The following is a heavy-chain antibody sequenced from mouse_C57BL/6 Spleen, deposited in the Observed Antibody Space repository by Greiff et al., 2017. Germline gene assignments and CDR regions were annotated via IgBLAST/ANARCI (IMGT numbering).Heavy chain of an antibody. V-gene: IGHV1-82*01. CDR3: ARERFAGNYFDY. CDR2: IYPGDGDT. CDR1: GYAFSSSW. Sequence: QVQLQQSGPELVKPGASVKISCKASGYAFSSSWMNWVKQRPGKGLEWIGRIYPGDGDTNYNGKFKGKATLTADKSSSTAYMQLSSLTSEDSAVYFCARERFAGNYFDYWGQGTTLTVSS. J-gene: IGHJ2*01. D-gene: IGHD4-1*01.